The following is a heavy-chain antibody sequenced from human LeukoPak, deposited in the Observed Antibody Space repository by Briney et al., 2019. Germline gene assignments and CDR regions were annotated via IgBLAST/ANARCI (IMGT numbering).Heavy chain of an antibody. CDR1: GFTFSSHW. V-gene: IGHV3-74*01. Sequence: GGSLRLSCAASGFTFSSHWMYWVRQAPGKGLVWVSRINTDGSTTNYADSVKGRFTISRDNAKNTLYLQMNSLRAEDTAVYYCARPPQRAAAYYYFYYYMDVWGKGTTVTISS. J-gene: IGHJ6*03. D-gene: IGHD2-15*01. CDR2: INTDGSTT. CDR3: ARPPQRAAAYYYFYYYMDV.